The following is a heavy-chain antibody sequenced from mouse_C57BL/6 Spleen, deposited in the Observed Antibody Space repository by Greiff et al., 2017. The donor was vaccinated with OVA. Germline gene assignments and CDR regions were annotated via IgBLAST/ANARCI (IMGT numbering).Heavy chain of an antibody. J-gene: IGHJ2*01. D-gene: IGHD1-1*01. CDR2: ISSGSSTI. V-gene: IGHV5-17*01. CDR3: ARDFTTVVDFDY. Sequence: EVQRVESGGGLVKPGGSLKLSCAASGFTFSDYGMHWVRQAPEKGLEWVAYISSGSSTIYYADTVKGRFTISRDNATNTLFLQMTSLRSEDTAMYDCARDFTTVVDFDYWGQGTTLTVSS. CDR1: GFTFSDYG.